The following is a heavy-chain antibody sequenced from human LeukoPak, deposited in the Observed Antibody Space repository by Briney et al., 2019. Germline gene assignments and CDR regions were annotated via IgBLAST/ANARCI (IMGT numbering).Heavy chain of an antibody. J-gene: IGHJ5*02. D-gene: IGHD3-16*02. Sequence: SETLSLTCTVSGGSISSYYWSWIRQPPGKGLEWIGYIYYSGSTNYNPSLKSRVTISVDTSKNQFSLKLSSVTAADTAVYYCARGFYDYVSGSYRWFDPWGQGTLVTVSS. V-gene: IGHV4-59*01. CDR1: GGSISSYY. CDR2: IYYSGST. CDR3: ARGFYDYVSGSYRWFDP.